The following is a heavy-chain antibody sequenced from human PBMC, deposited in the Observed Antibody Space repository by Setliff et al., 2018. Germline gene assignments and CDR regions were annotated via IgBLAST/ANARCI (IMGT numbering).Heavy chain of an antibody. V-gene: IGHV3-11*01. CDR2: IHDSGNPT. J-gene: IGHJ4*02. Sequence: PGWSLRLSCAASGFTFSNYYMTWIRQAPGKGLEWISYIHDSGNPTYYADSVKGRFTVSRDNAKNSLYLQMTSLRAEDTAIYYCARTTGYRLEGDFDYWGQGTLVTVSS. CDR1: GFTFSNYY. CDR3: ARTTGYRLEGDFDY. D-gene: IGHD3-16*01.